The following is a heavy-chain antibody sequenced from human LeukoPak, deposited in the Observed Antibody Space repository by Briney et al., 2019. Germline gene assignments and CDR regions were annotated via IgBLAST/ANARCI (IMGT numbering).Heavy chain of an antibody. CDR2: IKQDGSEK. CDR1: GFTFSSYW. D-gene: IGHD5-12*01. V-gene: IGHV3-7*01. Sequence: PGGSLRLSCAASGFTFSSYWVSWVRQAPGKGLEWVANIKQDGSEKYYVDSVKGRFTISRDNAKNSLYLQMNSLRAEDTAVYYCAREGGYDYFWALAAFDYWGQGTLVTVSS. CDR3: AREGGYDYFWALAAFDY. J-gene: IGHJ4*02.